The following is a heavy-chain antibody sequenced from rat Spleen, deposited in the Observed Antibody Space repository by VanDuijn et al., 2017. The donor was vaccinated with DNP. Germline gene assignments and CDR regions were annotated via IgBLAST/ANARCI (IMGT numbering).Heavy chain of an antibody. J-gene: IGHJ2*01. CDR3: VRWNSGHFDY. Sequence: EVQLVESGGGLVQSGRSLKLSCGASGFTFSDYYMAWGRPAPTKGLEWFAYIRHDGGTNYYGDSVKGRFTISRDNAKSTLYLQMTSLRSEDMATYYCVRWNSGHFDYWGQGVMVTVSS. D-gene: IGHD4-3*01. CDR1: GFTFSDYY. CDR2: IRHDGGTN. V-gene: IGHV5-22*01.